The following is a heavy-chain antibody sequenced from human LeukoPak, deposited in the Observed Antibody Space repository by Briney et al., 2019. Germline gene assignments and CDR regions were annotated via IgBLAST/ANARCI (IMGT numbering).Heavy chain of an antibody. J-gene: IGHJ4*02. Sequence: GGSLRLSCAASGFTFSDHPMNWVRQAPGEGLEWVSYISGGSDSIYYADSVKGRFTISRDNAKNSLYLQMNSLRDEHTAVYFCARDRPPVGAIDYWGQGTLVTVSS. D-gene: IGHD1-26*01. V-gene: IGHV3-48*02. CDR2: ISGGSDSI. CDR1: GFTFSDHP. CDR3: ARDRPPVGAIDY.